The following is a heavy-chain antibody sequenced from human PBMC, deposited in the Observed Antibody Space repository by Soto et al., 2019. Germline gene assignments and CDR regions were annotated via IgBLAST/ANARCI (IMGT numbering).Heavy chain of an antibody. CDR2: IKSKTDGGTT. D-gene: IGHD3-3*01. CDR1: GFTFSNAW. J-gene: IGHJ5*02. V-gene: IGHV3-15*07. CDR3: TPGNVGSRIFGVVIGSTWFDP. Sequence: GGSLRLSCAASGFTFSNAWMNWVRQAPGKGLEWVGRIKSKTDGGTTDYAAPVKGRFTISRDDSENTVYLQMSGLKTEDTALYHCTPGNVGSRIFGVVIGSTWFDPWGQGTLVTVSS.